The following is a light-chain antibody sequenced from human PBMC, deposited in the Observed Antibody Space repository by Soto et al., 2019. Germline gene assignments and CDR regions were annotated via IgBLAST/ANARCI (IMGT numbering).Light chain of an antibody. CDR2: DVT. Sequence: QSVLTQPASASGSPGQAVTVSCTGSNSNIGSHNYVSWYQQHPGKAPKLLLHDVTERPSGVPGRFSGSKSGNTASLTISGLQAEDEADYFCCSFAGGLFVFGSGTKVTVL. J-gene: IGLJ1*01. CDR1: NSNIGSHNY. CDR3: CSFAGGLFV. V-gene: IGLV2-11*01.